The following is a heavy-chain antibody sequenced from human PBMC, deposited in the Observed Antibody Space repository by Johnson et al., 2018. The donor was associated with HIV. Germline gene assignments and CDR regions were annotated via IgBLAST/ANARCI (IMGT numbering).Heavy chain of an antibody. Sequence: QVQLVESGGGVVQPGTSLRLSCAASGFTFSSNAMHWVRQAPGKGLEWVAFIVYDGSKKYYADSVKGRFTISRDNSKNTLSLQMNSLRVEDTAMYYCAKARSLLDYGGFDAFDIWGQGTLVIVSS. V-gene: IGHV3-33*06. D-gene: IGHD4-23*01. CDR1: GFTFSSNA. J-gene: IGHJ3*02. CDR3: AKARSLLDYGGFDAFDI. CDR2: IVYDGSKK.